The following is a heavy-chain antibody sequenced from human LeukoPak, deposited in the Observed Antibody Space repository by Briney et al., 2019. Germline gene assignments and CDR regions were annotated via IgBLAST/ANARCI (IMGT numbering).Heavy chain of an antibody. CDR2: ISAYSGDT. V-gene: IGHV1-18*01. J-gene: IGHJ4*02. CDR1: AYTFTNYG. CDR3: ARGDLRKFDS. Sequence: GASVKVSCKASAYTFTNYGISWVRQAPGQGLEWMGWISAYSGDTSYAQKFQGRVTMTRDTSISTAYMELSRLRSDDTAVYYCARGDLRKFDSWGQGTLVTVSS.